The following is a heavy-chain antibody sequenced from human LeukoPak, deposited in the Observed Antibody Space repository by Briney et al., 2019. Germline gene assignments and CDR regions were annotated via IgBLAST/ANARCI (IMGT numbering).Heavy chain of an antibody. CDR3: ARAGAPHGIFDY. D-gene: IGHD7-27*01. CDR1: GGSISSGDYY. V-gene: IGHV4-61*02. Sequence: SETLSLTCTVSGGSISSGDYYWSWIRQPPGKGLEWIGRIYTSGSTNYNPSLKSRVTISVDTSKNQFSLKLSSVTAADTAVYYCARAGAPHGIFDYWGQGTLVTVSS. CDR2: IYTSGST. J-gene: IGHJ4*02.